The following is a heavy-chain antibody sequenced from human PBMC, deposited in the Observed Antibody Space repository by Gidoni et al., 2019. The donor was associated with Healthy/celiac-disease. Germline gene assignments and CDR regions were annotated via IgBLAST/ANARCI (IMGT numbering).Heavy chain of an antibody. CDR3: ARPAETAMVTTFDY. J-gene: IGHJ4*02. D-gene: IGHD5-18*01. CDR1: GYSFTSYW. Sequence: EVQLVQSGAAVKKPGESLRISCPGSGYSFTSYWISWVRQMPGKGLEWMVRIDPSDSYTNYSPAFQGHVTISADKSISTAYLQWSSLKASDTAMYYCARPAETAMVTTFDYWGQGTLVTVSS. CDR2: IDPSDSYT. V-gene: IGHV5-10-1*03.